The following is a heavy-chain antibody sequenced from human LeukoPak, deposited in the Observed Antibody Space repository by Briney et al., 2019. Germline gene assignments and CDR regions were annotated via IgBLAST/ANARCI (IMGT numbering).Heavy chain of an antibody. Sequence: GGSLRLSCAASGFTFSSYATSWVRQAPGKGLEWFSAISGSGGSTYYADSVKGRFTVSRDNSKNTLYLQMNSLRAEDTAVYYCARAGQWLDTDAFDIWGQGTMVTVSS. J-gene: IGHJ3*02. CDR3: ARAGQWLDTDAFDI. V-gene: IGHV3-23*01. D-gene: IGHD6-19*01. CDR1: GFTFSSYA. CDR2: ISGSGGST.